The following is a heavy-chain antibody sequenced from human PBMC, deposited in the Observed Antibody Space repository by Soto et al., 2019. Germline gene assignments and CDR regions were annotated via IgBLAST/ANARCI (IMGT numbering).Heavy chain of an antibody. V-gene: IGHV4-4*07. CDR3: AREAGPDRWFDP. CDR1: GASISSYF. CDR2: ISTSGTT. Sequence: SETLSLTCTVSGASISSYFWTWIRQPAGKGLDWIGRISTSGTTNYNPSLKSRVTMSVDASKNHFSLNLSSVTAADTAVYYCAREAGPDRWFDPWGQGTLVTVS. J-gene: IGHJ5*02. D-gene: IGHD6-19*01.